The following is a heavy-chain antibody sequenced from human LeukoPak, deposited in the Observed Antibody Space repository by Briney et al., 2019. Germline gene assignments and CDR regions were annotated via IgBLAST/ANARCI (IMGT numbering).Heavy chain of an antibody. V-gene: IGHV4-34*01. D-gene: IGHD2-2*01. CDR3: ARLRPAASPWLDP. CDR1: GGSFSGYY. Sequence: SETLSLTCAVYGGSFSGYYWSWIRQPPGKGLEWIGEINHSGSTNYNPSLKSRVTISVDTSKNQFSLKLSSVTAADTAVYYCARLRPAASPWLDPWGQGTLVTVSS. J-gene: IGHJ5*02. CDR2: INHSGST.